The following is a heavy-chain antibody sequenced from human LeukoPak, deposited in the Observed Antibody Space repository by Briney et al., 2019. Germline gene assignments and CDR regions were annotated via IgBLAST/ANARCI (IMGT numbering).Heavy chain of an antibody. V-gene: IGHV3-23*01. D-gene: IGHD1-26*01. CDR3: AKLREWELPDLFDY. Sequence: GGSLRLSCAASGFIFSSYGMSWARQAPGKGLEWVSAISGSGGSTYYADSVKGRFTISRDNSKNTLYLQMNSLRAEDTAVYYCAKLREWELPDLFDYWGQGTLVTVSS. J-gene: IGHJ4*02. CDR1: GFIFSSYG. CDR2: ISGSGGST.